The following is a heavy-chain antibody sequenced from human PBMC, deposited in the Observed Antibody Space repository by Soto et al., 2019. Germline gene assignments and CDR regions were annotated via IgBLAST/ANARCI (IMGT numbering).Heavy chain of an antibody. D-gene: IGHD6-19*01. V-gene: IGHV4-59*01. CDR1: GGSISSYY. CDR2: IYYSGST. CDR3: ARQVGGWAPWYFDY. J-gene: IGHJ4*02. Sequence: SETLSLTCTVSGGSISSYYWSWIRQPPGKGLEWIGYIYYSGSTNYNPSLKSRVTISVDTSKNQFSLKLTSVTAADTAVYYCARQVGGWAPWYFDYWGQGTLVTVSS.